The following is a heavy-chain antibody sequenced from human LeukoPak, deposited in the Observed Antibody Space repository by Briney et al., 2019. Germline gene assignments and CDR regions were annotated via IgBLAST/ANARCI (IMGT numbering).Heavy chain of an antibody. V-gene: IGHV1-18*01. J-gene: IGHJ5*02. CDR1: GYTFTSYG. CDR2: ISAYNGNT. CDR3: ARDSLAYRGGDCYSPNWFEP. D-gene: IGHD2-21*02. Sequence: ASVKVPCKASGYTFTSYGISWVRQAPGQGLEWMGWISAYNGNTNYAQKLQGRVTMTTDTSTSTAYMELRSLRSDDTAVYYCARDSLAYRGGDCYSPNWFEPWGQGTLVTVSS.